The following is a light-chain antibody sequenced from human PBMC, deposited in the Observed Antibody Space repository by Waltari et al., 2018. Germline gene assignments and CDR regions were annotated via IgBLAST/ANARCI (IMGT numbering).Light chain of an antibody. J-gene: IGLJ3*02. CDR1: SGSVAINS. CDR3: QSYDSKNWV. Sequence: KFMLTQPHSVSESPGKTVTISCTGSSGSVAINSVPWYQQPPGSAPTTKISEDDQTPSWVPVRFSGSIDSSSNSASLTLPGPKPEDEADYYCQSYDSKNWVFGGGTKLAVL. CDR2: EDD. V-gene: IGLV6-57*02.